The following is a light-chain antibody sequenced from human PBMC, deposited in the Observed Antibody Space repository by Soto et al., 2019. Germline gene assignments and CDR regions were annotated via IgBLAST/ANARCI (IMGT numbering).Light chain of an antibody. CDR1: QDISNH. Sequence: DIQLTQSPSSLSASVGERVTITCQASQDISNHLNWYQQKPGKAPNLLIYDASDLETGVPSRFSGGGCGTFFSFTINSLQPEDIATYYCQKHDGVPLFGPGTKVEIK. CDR3: QKHDGVPL. CDR2: DAS. V-gene: IGKV1-33*01. J-gene: IGKJ3*01.